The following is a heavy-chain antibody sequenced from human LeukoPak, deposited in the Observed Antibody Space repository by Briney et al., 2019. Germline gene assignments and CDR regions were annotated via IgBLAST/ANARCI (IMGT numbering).Heavy chain of an antibody. CDR1: GFSFDDYV. CDR3: ARGSSSSFESY. J-gene: IGHJ4*02. V-gene: IGHV3-43D*03. CDR2: ISWDGGST. Sequence: GGSLRLSCAASGFSFDDYVMHWVRQAPGKGLEWVSLISWDGGSTYYADSVKGRFTISRDNAKNSLYLQMNSLRAEDTAVYYCARGSSSSFESYWGQGTLVTVSS. D-gene: IGHD6-6*01.